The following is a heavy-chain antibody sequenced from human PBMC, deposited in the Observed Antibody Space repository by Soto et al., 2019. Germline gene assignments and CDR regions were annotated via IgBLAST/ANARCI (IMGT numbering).Heavy chain of an antibody. CDR3: ARGWDFCSGGSCYPITFDY. Sequence: QVQLQESGPGLVKPSQTLSLTCSVSGGSINSGSSYWSWIRQHPGRGLEWNGYIYYSGSSYYNPSLRGRVGLSGDMSKNQFSLKLSSMTAADTAIYYCARGWDFCSGGSCYPITFDYWGQGTLVTVSS. CDR2: IYYSGSS. J-gene: IGHJ4*02. V-gene: IGHV4-31*03. CDR1: GGSINSGSSY. D-gene: IGHD2-15*01.